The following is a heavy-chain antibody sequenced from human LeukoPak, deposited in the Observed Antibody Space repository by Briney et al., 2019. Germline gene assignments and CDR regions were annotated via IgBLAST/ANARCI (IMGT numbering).Heavy chain of an antibody. CDR3: ARLMVATMYDAFDI. V-gene: IGHV4-59*01. D-gene: IGHD5-12*01. CDR1: GGSISSYY. J-gene: IGHJ3*02. Sequence: SETLSLTCTVSGGSISSYYWSWIRQPPGKGLEWIGYIYYTGSTNYNPSLKSRVTMSLDTSKNQFSLKLSSVTAADTAVYYCARLMVATMYDAFDIWGQGTTVTVSS. CDR2: IYYTGST.